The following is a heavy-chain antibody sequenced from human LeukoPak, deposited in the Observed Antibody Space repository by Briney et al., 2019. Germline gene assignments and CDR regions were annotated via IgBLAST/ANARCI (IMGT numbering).Heavy chain of an antibody. CDR2: ISSSGTTI. V-gene: IGHV3-48*02. Sequence: GGSLRLSCVASGFTFGSYSMNWVRQAPGKGLEWVSYISSSGTTIYFADSLKGRFTISRDNAKNSLYLQMNSLRDEDTAVYYCARAIYDSSGFGDYWGQGTLVTVSS. D-gene: IGHD3-22*01. CDR3: ARAIYDSSGFGDY. J-gene: IGHJ4*02. CDR1: GFTFGSYS.